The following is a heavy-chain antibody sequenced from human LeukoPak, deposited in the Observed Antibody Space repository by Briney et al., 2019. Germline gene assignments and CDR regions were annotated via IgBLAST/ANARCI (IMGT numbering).Heavy chain of an antibody. CDR1: GFTFSSYS. J-gene: IGHJ6*03. CDR2: ISSSSNYI. D-gene: IGHD3-3*02. Sequence: PGGSLRLSCAASGFTFSSYSMNWVRQAPGKGLEWVSSISSSSNYIYYADSVKGRFTISRDNAKNSLYLQMNSLRAEDTALYYCAKDLSALLPGAHNYMDVWGKGTTVTISS. CDR3: AKDLSALLPGAHNYMDV. V-gene: IGHV3-21*04.